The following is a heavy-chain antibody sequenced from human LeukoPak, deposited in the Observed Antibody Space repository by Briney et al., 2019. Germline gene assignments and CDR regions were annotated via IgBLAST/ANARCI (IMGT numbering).Heavy chain of an antibody. CDR1: GFTSSNYW. CDR2: IYVDGRTT. CDR3: IRDFRSADL. J-gene: IGHJ5*02. V-gene: IGHV3-74*01. Sequence: GGSLRLSCVASGFTSSNYWMHWVRQPPGKGLVWVSRIYVDGRTTNYADSVKGRFTISRDNAKNTVYLEMNSLSVEDTATYYCIRDFRSADLWGQGTLVTVTS.